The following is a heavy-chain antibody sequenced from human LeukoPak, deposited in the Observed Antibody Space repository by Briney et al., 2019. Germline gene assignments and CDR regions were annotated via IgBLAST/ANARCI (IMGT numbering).Heavy chain of an antibody. CDR1: GGSFSGYY. J-gene: IGHJ4*02. CDR3: ARGPTTMPFDY. CDR2: INHSGST. D-gene: IGHD2-2*01. V-gene: IGHV4-34*01. Sequence: PSETLSLTCAVYGGSFSGYYWSWIRQPPGKGLEWIGEINHSGSTNYNPSLKSRVTISVDTSKNQFSLKLSSVTAADTAVYYCARGPTTMPFDYWGQRTLVTVSS.